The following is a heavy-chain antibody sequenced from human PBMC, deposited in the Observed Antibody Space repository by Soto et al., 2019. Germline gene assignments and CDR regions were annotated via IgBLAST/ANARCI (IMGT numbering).Heavy chain of an antibody. V-gene: IGHV3-33*08. J-gene: IGHJ6*02. D-gene: IGHD4-4*01. CDR3: ARPSTETPSYYYYGMDV. Sequence: VQLVESGGGLVKPGGSLRLSCAASGFTFSSYSMNWVRQAPGKGLEWVAVIWYDGTNRDYADSVKGRFTISRDNSKNTLYLQMNSLRAEDTAVYYCARPSTETPSYYYYGMDVWGQGTTVTVSS. CDR2: IWYDGTNR. CDR1: GFTFSSYS.